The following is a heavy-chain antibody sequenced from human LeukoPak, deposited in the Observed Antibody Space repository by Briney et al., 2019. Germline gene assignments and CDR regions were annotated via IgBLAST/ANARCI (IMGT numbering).Heavy chain of an antibody. D-gene: IGHD5-12*01. CDR2: IYYSGST. J-gene: IGHJ4*02. Sequence: PSETLSLTCTVSGGSISSYYWSWIRRPPGKGLEWIGYIYYSGSTNHNPSLKSRVTISVDTSKNQFSLNLSSVTAADAAVYYCARGGGYSGYDFGYWGQGTLVTVSS. CDR3: ARGGGYSGYDFGY. V-gene: IGHV4-59*01. CDR1: GGSISSYY.